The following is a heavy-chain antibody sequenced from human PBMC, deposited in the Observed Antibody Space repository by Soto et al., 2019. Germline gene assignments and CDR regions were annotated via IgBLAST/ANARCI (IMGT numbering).Heavy chain of an antibody. J-gene: IGHJ4*02. Sequence: PSETLSLTCTVSGGSVSSGSYYWSWIRQPPGKGLEWIGYIYYSGSTNYNPSLKSRVTISVDTSKNQFSLKLSSVTAADTAVYYCARGRRDIAVAGTGLLIDYWGQGTLVTVSS. D-gene: IGHD6-19*01. V-gene: IGHV4-61*01. CDR1: GGSVSSGSYY. CDR3: ARGRRDIAVAGTGLLIDY. CDR2: IYYSGST.